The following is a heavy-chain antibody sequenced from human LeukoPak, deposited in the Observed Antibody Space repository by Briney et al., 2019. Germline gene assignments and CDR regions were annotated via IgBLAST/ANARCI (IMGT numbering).Heavy chain of an antibody. CDR1: GGSISSGSYY. V-gene: IGHV4-61*02. J-gene: IGHJ4*02. Sequence: PSETLSLTCTVSGGSISSGSYYWSWIRQPAGKGLEWIGRIYTSGSTNYNPSLKSRVTISVDTSKNQFSLKLSSVTAADTAVYYCAARYYDFWSGYYPFDYWGQGTLVTVSS. CDR3: AARYYDFWSGYYPFDY. D-gene: IGHD3-3*01. CDR2: IYTSGST.